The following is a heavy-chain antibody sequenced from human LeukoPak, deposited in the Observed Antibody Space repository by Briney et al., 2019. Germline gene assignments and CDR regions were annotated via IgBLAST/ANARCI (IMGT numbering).Heavy chain of an antibody. CDR1: GYTFTSYY. D-gene: IGHD3-10*01. V-gene: IGHV1-46*01. CDR2: INPSGGST. J-gene: IGHJ3*02. Sequence: ASVKVSCKASGYTFTSYYMHWVRQAPGQGLEWMGIINPSGGSTSYAQKFQGRVTMTRDASTSTVYMELSSLRSEDTAVYYCARPAPTGVDAFDIWGQGTMVTVSS. CDR3: ARPAPTGVDAFDI.